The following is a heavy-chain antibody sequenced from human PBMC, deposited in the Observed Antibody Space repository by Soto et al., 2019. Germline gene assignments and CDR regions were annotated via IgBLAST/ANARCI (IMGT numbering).Heavy chain of an antibody. CDR1: GGSISSGDYY. CDR3: ASHDYAHYGMDV. Sequence: QVQLQESGPGLVKPSQTLSLTCTVSGGSISSGDYYWSWIRQPPGKGLEWIGYIYYSGSTYYNPSRTRRVTISVDTSKTPFSLKLSAVSAADPAVYYCASHDYAHYGMDVWGQGTTVTVSS. CDR2: IYYSGST. V-gene: IGHV4-30-4*01. D-gene: IGHD3-16*01. J-gene: IGHJ6*02.